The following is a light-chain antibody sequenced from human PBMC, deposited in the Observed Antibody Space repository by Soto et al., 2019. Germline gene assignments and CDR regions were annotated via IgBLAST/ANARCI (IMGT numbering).Light chain of an antibody. J-gene: IGLJ1*01. CDR3: GSYAGSYTFV. V-gene: IGLV2-11*01. Sequence: QSALTQPRSVSGSPGQSVTVSCSGTSSDVGGYDYVAWYQQYPGKAPKLMIYDVIKRPSGVADRFSGSKSGNTASLTISGLQAEDEADYYCGSYAGSYTFVFGTGTKLTVL. CDR2: DVI. CDR1: SSDVGGYDY.